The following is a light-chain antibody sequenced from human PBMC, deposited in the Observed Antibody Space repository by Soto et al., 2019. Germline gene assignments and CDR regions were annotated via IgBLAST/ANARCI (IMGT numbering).Light chain of an antibody. V-gene: IGLV1-40*01. J-gene: IGLJ2*01. CDR2: GNS. Sequence: QAVVTQPPSVSGAPGQRVTISCTGSSSNIGAGYDVHWYQQLPGTAPKLLIYGNSNRPSGVPDRFSGSKSGTSASLAITGLQADDEADYYCQSCDSSLSLRVFGGGTKVTVL. CDR3: QSCDSSLSLRV. CDR1: SSNIGAGYD.